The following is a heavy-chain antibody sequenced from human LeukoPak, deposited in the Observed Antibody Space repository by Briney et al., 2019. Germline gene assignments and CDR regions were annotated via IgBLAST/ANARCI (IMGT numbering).Heavy chain of an antibody. Sequence: GASVKVSCEASGYTFTSYDINRGRQATGHGLEWMGWMNPNSGKTGYAQKFQGRVTITRNTSISTAYMELSSLRSEYRAVYYCASPEFTFDYWGQGTLVTVSS. CDR3: ASPEFTFDY. CDR2: MNPNSGKT. D-gene: IGHD1-14*01. V-gene: IGHV1-8*03. J-gene: IGHJ4*02. CDR1: GYTFTSYD.